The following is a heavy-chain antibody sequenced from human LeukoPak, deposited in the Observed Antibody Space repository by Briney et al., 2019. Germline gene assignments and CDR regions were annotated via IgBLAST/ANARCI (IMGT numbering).Heavy chain of an antibody. V-gene: IGHV4-4*02. CDR2: IYHSGST. D-gene: IGHD1-1*01. CDR1: GGSISSSNW. Sequence: SETLSLTCAVSGGSISSSNWWSWVRQPPGKGLEWIGEIYHSGSTNYNPSLKSRVTISVDKSKNQFSLKLSSVTAADTAVYFCARVPGGALNWFDPWGQGTLVTVSS. J-gene: IGHJ5*02. CDR3: ARVPGGALNWFDP.